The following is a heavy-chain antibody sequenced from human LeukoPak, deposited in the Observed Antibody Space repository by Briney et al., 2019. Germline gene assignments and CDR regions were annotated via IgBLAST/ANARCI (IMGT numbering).Heavy chain of an antibody. CDR3: AKDLDSSGPYFDY. CDR2: VSASSRAI. V-gene: IGHV3-48*01. D-gene: IGHD6-19*01. Sequence: PGGSLRLSCAASGFSFSSYDMIWVRQAPGQGLEWISYVSASSRAISHADSVKGRFTISRDNAKNSLYLQMNSLRAEDTAVYYCAKDLDSSGPYFDYWGQGTLVTVSS. J-gene: IGHJ4*02. CDR1: GFSFSSYD.